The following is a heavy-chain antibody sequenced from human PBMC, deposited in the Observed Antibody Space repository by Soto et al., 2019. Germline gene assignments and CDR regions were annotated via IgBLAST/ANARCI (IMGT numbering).Heavy chain of an antibody. J-gene: IGHJ5*02. CDR3: ARDNHGGSGYHSGSDP. D-gene: IGHD3-3*01. CDR2: VYFGGAT. CDR1: GVSVDSGGFY. Sequence: SETLSLTCTVSGVSVDSGGFYWSWIRQRPDKGLEWIGYVYFGGATFYNPSLKSRVTISVGTSENQFSLKLTSVTAADTAIYYCARDNHGGSGYHSGSDPWGRGTMVTVSS. V-gene: IGHV4-31*03.